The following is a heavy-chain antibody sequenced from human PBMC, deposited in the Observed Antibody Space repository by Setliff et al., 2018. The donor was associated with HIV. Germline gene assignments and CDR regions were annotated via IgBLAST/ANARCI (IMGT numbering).Heavy chain of an antibody. CDR3: ATVFYYDSESFSLDY. Sequence: SVKVSCKASGGTFNNYAISWVRQAPGQGLEWVGGIIPLFGTTNYAQKFQGRVTITADESTNTAHMELNSLRSIDTAMYYCATVFYYDSESFSLDYWGQGMLVTVPQ. CDR1: GGTFNNYA. J-gene: IGHJ4*02. CDR2: IIPLFGTT. V-gene: IGHV1-69*13. D-gene: IGHD3-10*01.